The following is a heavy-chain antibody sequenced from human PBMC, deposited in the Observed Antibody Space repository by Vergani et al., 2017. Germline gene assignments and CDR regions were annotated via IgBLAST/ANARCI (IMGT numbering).Heavy chain of an antibody. CDR3: ARDGPGPNCSSTSCHYYYYYYMDV. V-gene: IGHV1-2*02. CDR1: GYTFTGYY. CDR2: INPNSGGT. Sequence: QVQLVQSGAEVKKPGASVKVSWKASGYTFTGYYMPWVRQAPGQGLEWMGWINPNSGGTNYAQKFQGRVTMTRDTSISTAYMELRGLGSDDTAVYYCARDGPGPNCSSTSCHYYYYYYMDVWGKXP. J-gene: IGHJ6*03. D-gene: IGHD2-2*01.